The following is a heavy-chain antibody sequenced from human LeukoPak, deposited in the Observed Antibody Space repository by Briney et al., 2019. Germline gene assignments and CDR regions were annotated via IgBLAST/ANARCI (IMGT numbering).Heavy chain of an antibody. CDR3: ARHVRGHDYVWGSYPSPFAY. CDR2: MYYSGSA. CDR1: GGSITSTYY. J-gene: IGHJ4*02. D-gene: IGHD3-16*02. Sequence: SETLSLTCSVSGGSITSTYYWGWIRQPPGKGLEWIGSMYYSGSAYYNPSLKSRVTMSVDTSKNQFSLRLSSVTAADTAVYYCARHVRGHDYVWGSYPSPFAYWGQGTLVTVSS. V-gene: IGHV4-39*01.